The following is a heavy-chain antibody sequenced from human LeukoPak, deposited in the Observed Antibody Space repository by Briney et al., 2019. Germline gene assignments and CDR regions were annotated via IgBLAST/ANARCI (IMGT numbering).Heavy chain of an antibody. CDR3: ARARIAARRTHYYYYMDV. CDR1: GGSFSGYY. CDR2: INHIVST. D-gene: IGHD6-6*01. V-gene: IGHV4-34*01. J-gene: IGHJ6*03. Sequence: PSQTLSLTCAVYGGSFSGYYWSWIRQLPRKWMEWIGEINHIVSTNYNPSLKSQFTISVDTSKNQSSLKLSSVTAADTAVYYCARARIAARRTHYYYYMDVWGKGTTVTVSS.